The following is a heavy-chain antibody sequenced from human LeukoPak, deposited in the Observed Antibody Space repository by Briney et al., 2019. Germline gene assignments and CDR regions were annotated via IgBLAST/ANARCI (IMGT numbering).Heavy chain of an antibody. CDR3: ARASHYDFWSGLEGA. CDR2: IIPIFGTA. Sequence: SVKVSCKASGGTFSSYAISWVRQAPGQGLEWMGGIIPIFGTANYAQKFQGRVTITTDESTSTAYMELSSLRSEDTAVYYCARASHYDFWSGLEGAWGQGILVTVSS. J-gene: IGHJ5*02. CDR1: GGTFSSYA. V-gene: IGHV1-69*05. D-gene: IGHD3-3*01.